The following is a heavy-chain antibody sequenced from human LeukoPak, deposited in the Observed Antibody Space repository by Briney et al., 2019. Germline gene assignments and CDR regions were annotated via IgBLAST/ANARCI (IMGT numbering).Heavy chain of an antibody. D-gene: IGHD3-22*01. J-gene: IGHJ6*03. V-gene: IGHV3-30-3*01. Sequence: GGSLRLSCAASEFTFTNYGMHWVRQAPGKGLEWVAVISNDGTDKYYADSVKGRFTISRDNSENTLYLQLNSLRSEDTAVYYCARGDDSSGYYHSTYYYYYMDVWGKGTTVTVSS. CDR2: ISNDGTDK. CDR1: EFTFTNYG. CDR3: ARGDDSSGYYHSTYYYYYMDV.